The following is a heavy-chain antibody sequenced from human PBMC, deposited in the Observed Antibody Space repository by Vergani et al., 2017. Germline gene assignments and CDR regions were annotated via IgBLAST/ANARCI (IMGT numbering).Heavy chain of an antibody. CDR1: GFTFNEYW. D-gene: IGHD3-3*01. V-gene: IGHV3-74*01. CDR3: ARARKFRFGVVWENWFDP. Sequence: EVELVESGGGLVQPGGSLRLSCAASGFTFNEYWMHWARQVPGKGLVWVSGMNGDGDTISYADSVKGRFTISRDNAKNTLCLQMNSLRAEDTAVYYCARARKFRFGVVWENWFDPWGQGTLVTVSS. CDR2: MNGDGDTI. J-gene: IGHJ5*02.